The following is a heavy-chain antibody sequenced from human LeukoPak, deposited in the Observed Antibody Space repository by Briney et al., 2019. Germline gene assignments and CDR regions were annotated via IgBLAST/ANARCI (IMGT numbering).Heavy chain of an antibody. CDR1: GFTFSSYS. D-gene: IGHD3-9*01. CDR2: VSSGSSYI. CDR3: ARDSDVLRYFDWLNRPTVFDY. J-gene: IGHJ4*02. Sequence: PGGSLRLSCAASGFTFSSYSVNWVRQAPGKGLEWVSSVSSGSSYIYYADSVKGRFTISRDNAKNSLYLQMNRLRAEDTAVYYCARDSDVLRYFDWLNRPTVFDYWGQGTLVTVSS. V-gene: IGHV3-21*01.